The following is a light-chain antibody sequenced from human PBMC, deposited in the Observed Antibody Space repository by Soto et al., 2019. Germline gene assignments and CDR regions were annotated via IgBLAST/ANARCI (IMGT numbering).Light chain of an antibody. CDR2: DAS. J-gene: IGKJ2*01. V-gene: IGKV3-11*01. Sequence: EIVLTQSPATLSLSPGERATLSCKASQSVDIYLGWYQQKPGQAPRLLIYDASNRASGISARFSRSGSGTDCTLTISSLEPEDFAVYDCLQRSNYYSFGQGTKLEI. CDR3: LQRSNYYS. CDR1: QSVDIY.